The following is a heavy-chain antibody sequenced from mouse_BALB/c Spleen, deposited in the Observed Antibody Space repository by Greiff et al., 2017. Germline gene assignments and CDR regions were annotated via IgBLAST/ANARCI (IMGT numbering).Heavy chain of an antibody. CDR2: ISSGGSYT. Sequence: EVKLVESGGGLVKPGGSLKLSCAASGFTFSSYAMSWVRQSPEKRLEWVAEISSGGSYTYYPDTVTGRFTISRDNAKNTLYLEMSSLRSEDTAMYYCARTRARYDYYAMDYWGQGTSVTVSS. D-gene: IGHD1-1*02. J-gene: IGHJ4*01. CDR3: ARTRARYDYYAMDY. CDR1: GFTFSSYA. V-gene: IGHV5-9-4*01.